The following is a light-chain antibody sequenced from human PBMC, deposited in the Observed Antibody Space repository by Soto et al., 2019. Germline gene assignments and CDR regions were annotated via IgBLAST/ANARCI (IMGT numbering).Light chain of an antibody. J-gene: IGKJ4*01. Sequence: DIQVTQSPSSLSASLLDRVTITCRSSQSIISYLNWYQQKPGKAPKLLIYAASSLQSGVPSRFSGSGSGTDFTLTISSLQPEDFATYYCQQSYSMPLTFGGGTKVDI. CDR2: AAS. CDR3: QQSYSMPLT. CDR1: QSIISY. V-gene: IGKV1-39*01.